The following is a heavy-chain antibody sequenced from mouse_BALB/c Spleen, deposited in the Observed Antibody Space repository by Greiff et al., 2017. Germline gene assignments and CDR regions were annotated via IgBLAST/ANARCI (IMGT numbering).Heavy chain of an antibody. CDR3: ARANSYFDY. J-gene: IGHJ2*01. Sequence: GKVVESGPGLVAPSQSLSITCAVSGFSLTSYGVHWVRQPPGKGLEWLGVIWAGGSTNYNSALMSRLSISKDNSKSQVFLKMNSLQTDDTAMYYCARANSYFDYWGQGTTLTVSS. CDR1: GFSLTSYG. CDR2: IWAGGST. D-gene: IGHD4-1*01. V-gene: IGHV2-9*02.